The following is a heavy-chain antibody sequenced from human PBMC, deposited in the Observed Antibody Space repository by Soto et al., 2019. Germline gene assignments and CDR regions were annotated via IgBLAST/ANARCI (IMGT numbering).Heavy chain of an antibody. CDR3: AVCGGNMPPYPYAGLDV. Sequence: QDQLVQSGAEVKKPGASVKVSCEASGYIFTNYWISWVRLAPGQGLEWMGIIDPSRGSTTYAPKFQGRIPMTRDTAAYTAYMELSSLRSEDTAVYYCAVCGGNMPPYPYAGLDVWGQGTTVIVSS. CDR2: IDPSRGST. CDR1: GYIFTNYW. D-gene: IGHD2-21*01. V-gene: IGHV1-46*01. J-gene: IGHJ6*02.